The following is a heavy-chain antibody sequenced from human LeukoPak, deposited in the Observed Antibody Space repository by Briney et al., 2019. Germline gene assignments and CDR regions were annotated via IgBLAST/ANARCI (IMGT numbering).Heavy chain of an antibody. V-gene: IGHV3-23*01. D-gene: IGHD5-18*01. CDR1: GFTFDSYD. CDR3: VKVLGGYSFASFDY. J-gene: IGHJ4*02. Sequence: PGGSLRLSCAASGFTFDSYDMSWVRQAPGKGLEWVSSISGNGATTYLADSARGRFTIPRDNSKNTLDLQMNSLSAEDTAIYFCVKVLGGYSFASFDYWGQGARVTVSS. CDR2: ISGNGATT.